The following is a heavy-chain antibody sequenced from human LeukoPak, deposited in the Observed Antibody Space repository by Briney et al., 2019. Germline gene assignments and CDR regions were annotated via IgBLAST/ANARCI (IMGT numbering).Heavy chain of an antibody. Sequence: SQTLSLTCTVSGGSISSGGYYWSWIRQHPGKGLEWIGSIYYSGSTNCNPSLQGRVTISLDTSRNQFSLKLSSVTAADTAVYYCASGDSDPLFDYWGQGTLVTVSS. CDR2: IYYSGST. V-gene: IGHV4-31*03. CDR1: GGSISSGGYY. J-gene: IGHJ4*02. CDR3: ASGDSDPLFDY. D-gene: IGHD3-22*01.